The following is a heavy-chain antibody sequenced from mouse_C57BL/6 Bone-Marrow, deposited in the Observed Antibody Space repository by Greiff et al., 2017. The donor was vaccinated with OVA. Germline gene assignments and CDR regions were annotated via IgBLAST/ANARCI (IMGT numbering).Heavy chain of an antibody. J-gene: IGHJ1*03. V-gene: IGHV5-17*01. Sequence: EVKLMESGGGLVKPGGSLKLSCAASGFTFSDYGMHWVRQAPEKGLEWVAYISRGSSNINYDDTVKGRFTITRDNAKNTLFLKMTSLRSEDTAMYYCAIYCLGVWGTGTTGTVSS. CDR3: AIYCLGV. CDR1: GFTFSDYG. D-gene: IGHD1-1*01. CDR2: ISRGSSNI.